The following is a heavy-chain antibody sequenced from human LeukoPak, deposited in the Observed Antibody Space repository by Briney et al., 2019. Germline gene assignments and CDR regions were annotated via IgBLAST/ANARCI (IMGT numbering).Heavy chain of an antibody. CDR3: ARDLSLYCSSTSCYPGDY. CDR1: GYTFTSYG. V-gene: IGHV1-18*01. CDR2: ISAYNGNT. J-gene: IGHJ4*02. D-gene: IGHD2-2*01. Sequence: ASVKVSCKASGYTFTSYGISWVRQAPGQGLEWMGWISAYNGNTNYAQKLQGRVTTTTDTSTSIAYMELRSLRSDDTAVYYCARDLSLYCSSTSCYPGDYWGQGTLVTVSS.